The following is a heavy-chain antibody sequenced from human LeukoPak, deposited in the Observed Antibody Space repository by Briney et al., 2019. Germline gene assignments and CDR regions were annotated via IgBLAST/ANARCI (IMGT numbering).Heavy chain of an antibody. CDR3: ARDTEGTAMVTEP. V-gene: IGHV1-2*02. CDR1: GYTFTGYY. CDR2: INPNSGGT. Sequence: GASVKVSCKASGYTFTGYYMHWVRQAPGQGLEWTGWINPNSGGTNYAQKFQGRVTMTRDTSISTAYMELSRLRSDDTAVYYCARDTEGTAMVTEPWGQGTLVTVSS. J-gene: IGHJ5*02. D-gene: IGHD5-18*01.